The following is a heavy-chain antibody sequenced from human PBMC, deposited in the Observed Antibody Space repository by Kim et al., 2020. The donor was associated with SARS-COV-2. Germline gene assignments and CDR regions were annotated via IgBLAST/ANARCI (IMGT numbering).Heavy chain of an antibody. CDR2: ISYDGSNK. V-gene: IGHV3-30*04. D-gene: IGHD6-19*01. CDR3: ARATSSGWYSPLSDY. J-gene: IGHJ4*02. CDR1: GFTFSSYA. Sequence: GGSLRLSCAASGFTFSSYAMHWVRQAPGKGLEWVAVISYDGSNKYYADSVKGRFTISRDNSKNTLYLQMNSLRAEDTAVYYCARATSSGWYSPLSDYWGQGTLVTVSS.